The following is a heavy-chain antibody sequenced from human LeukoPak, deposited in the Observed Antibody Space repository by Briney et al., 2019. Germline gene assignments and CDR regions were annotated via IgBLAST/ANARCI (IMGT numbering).Heavy chain of an antibody. CDR3: ARGVPRRGSYDY. CDR1: GYTFTSYD. D-gene: IGHD1-26*01. CDR2: MNPNSGNT. Sequence: ASVKVSCKASGYTFTSYDINWVRQATGQGLEWMGWMNPNSGNTGYAQKFQGRVTMTRNTSISTAYMELSSLRSEDTAVYYCARGVPRRGSYDYWGQGTLVTVSS. V-gene: IGHV1-8*01. J-gene: IGHJ4*02.